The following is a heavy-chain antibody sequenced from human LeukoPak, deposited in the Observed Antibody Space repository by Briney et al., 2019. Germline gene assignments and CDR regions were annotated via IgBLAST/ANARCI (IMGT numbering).Heavy chain of an antibody. J-gene: IGHJ4*02. Sequence: PPETVSLTCGVYGGSFSGYYWNWIRQPPGKGLEWLGEINHSGSTKYNPSLKRRVTITLDTSKNQFSLKLSSVTAADTAVYYCAGGPLTTLVLFFCWGQATVVSVFS. CDR2: INHSGST. CDR1: GGSFSGYY. D-gene: IGHD4-23*01. V-gene: IGHV4-34*01. CDR3: AGGPLTTLVLFFC.